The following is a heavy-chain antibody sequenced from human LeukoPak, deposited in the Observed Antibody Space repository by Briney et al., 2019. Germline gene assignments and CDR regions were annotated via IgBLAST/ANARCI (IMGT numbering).Heavy chain of an antibody. Sequence: SVKVSCKASGGTFSSYAISWVRQAPGQGLEGMGGIIPIFGTANYAQKFQGRVTITTDESTSTAYMELSSLRSEDTAVYYCARDKDYGGNFGTFDYWGQGTLVTVSS. V-gene: IGHV1-69*05. J-gene: IGHJ4*02. CDR1: GGTFSSYA. CDR3: ARDKDYGGNFGTFDY. CDR2: IIPIFGTA. D-gene: IGHD4-23*01.